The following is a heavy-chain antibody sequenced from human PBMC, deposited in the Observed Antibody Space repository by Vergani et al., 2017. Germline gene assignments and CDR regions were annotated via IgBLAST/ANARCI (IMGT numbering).Heavy chain of an antibody. CDR1: GFTFSSYC. V-gene: IGHV3-30*02. CDR3: AKSDY. J-gene: IGHJ4*02. CDR2: IRYDGSNK. Sequence: QVQLVESGGGVVQPGGSLRLSCAASGFTFSSYCMHWVRQAPGKGLEWVAFIRYDGSNKYYADSVKGRFTISRDNSKNTLYLQMNSLRAEDTAVYYCAKSDYWGQGTLVTVSS.